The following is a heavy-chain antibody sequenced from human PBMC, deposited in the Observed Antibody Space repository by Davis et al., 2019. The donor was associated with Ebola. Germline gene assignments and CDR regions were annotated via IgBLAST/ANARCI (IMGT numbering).Heavy chain of an antibody. D-gene: IGHD3-16*02. CDR1: GFTFSSYA. V-gene: IGHV3-23*01. J-gene: IGHJ6*03. Sequence: GESLKISCAASGFTFSSYAMSWVRQAPGKGLEWVSGISGSGGSTYYAASVKGRFTISRDNSKNTMYLQMNSLRAEDMALYYCARVGGSYGSYVTTRYYYYYMDAWGKGNTVTVSS. CDR2: ISGSGGST. CDR3: ARVGGSYGSYVTTRYYYYYMDA.